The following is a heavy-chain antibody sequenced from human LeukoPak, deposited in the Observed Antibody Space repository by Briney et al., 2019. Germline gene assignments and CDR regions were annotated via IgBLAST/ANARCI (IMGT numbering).Heavy chain of an antibody. CDR2: ISSSSSTI. V-gene: IGHV3-48*01. D-gene: IGHD6-6*01. CDR3: AREAYSSSSTYYYYYYMDV. CDR1: GFTFSSFA. Sequence: GGSLRLSCTASGFTFSSFAMSWVRLAPGKGLEWVSYISSSSSTIYYADSVKGRFTISRDNAKNSLYLQMNSLRAEDTAVYFCAREAYSSSSTYYYYYYMDVWGKGTTVTVSS. J-gene: IGHJ6*03.